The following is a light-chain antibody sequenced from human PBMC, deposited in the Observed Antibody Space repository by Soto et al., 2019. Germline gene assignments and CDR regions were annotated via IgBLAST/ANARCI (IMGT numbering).Light chain of an antibody. CDR3: AAWDDSLNVVI. CDR2: TNN. V-gene: IGLV1-44*01. Sequence: QSVLTQPPSTSGTAGQRVTISCSGSSSNIGSNTVNWYQQVPGTAPRLLIYTNNQRPSGVPDRFSGSKSGTSASLAISGLQSEDESDYYCAAWDDSLNVVIFGGGTKLTVL. J-gene: IGLJ2*01. CDR1: SSNIGSNT.